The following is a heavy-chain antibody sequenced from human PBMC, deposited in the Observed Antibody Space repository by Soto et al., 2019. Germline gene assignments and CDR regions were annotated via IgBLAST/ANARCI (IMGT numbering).Heavy chain of an antibody. J-gene: IGHJ4*02. CDR2: ISGSGGST. CDR3: AKGGGNAVADPVVHFDY. Sequence: GGSLRLSCAASGFTFSSYAMSWVRQAPGKGLEWVSAISGSGGSTYYADSVKGRFTISRDNSKNTLYLQMNSLRAEDTAVYYCAKGGGNAVADPVVHFDYWGQGTLVTVSS. CDR1: GFTFSSYA. V-gene: IGHV3-23*01. D-gene: IGHD2-15*01.